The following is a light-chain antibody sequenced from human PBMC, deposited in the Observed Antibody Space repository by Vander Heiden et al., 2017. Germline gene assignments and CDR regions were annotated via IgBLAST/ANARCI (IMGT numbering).Light chain of an antibody. CDR2: KAA. Sequence: DIQMTQSPSTLSASVGDRFSITCRASQNIITWLAWYQQKPGKAPKLLIYKAASLESGVPARFSGSGSGTEFTLTISSLQPDDFATYYCQQYKSNLYTFGQGTKLEIK. CDR3: QQYKSNLYT. V-gene: IGKV1-5*03. J-gene: IGKJ2*01. CDR1: QNIITW.